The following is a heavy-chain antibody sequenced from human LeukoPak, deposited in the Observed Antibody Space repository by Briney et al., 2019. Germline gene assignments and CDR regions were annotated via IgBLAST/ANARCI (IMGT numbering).Heavy chain of an antibody. CDR3: ARDGEYSGGYLDY. CDR1: GGTFSSYT. Sequence: SVKVSCKASGGTFSSYTISWVRQAPGQGLEWMGRIIPILGIANYAQKFQGRVTMTRDTSTSTVFMELSSLRSEDTAVYYCARDGEYSGGYLDYWGQGTLVTVSS. D-gene: IGHD1-26*01. V-gene: IGHV1-69*04. CDR2: IIPILGIA. J-gene: IGHJ4*02.